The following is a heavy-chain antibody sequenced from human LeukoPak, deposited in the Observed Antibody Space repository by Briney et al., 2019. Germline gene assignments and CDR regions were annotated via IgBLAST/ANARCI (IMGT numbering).Heavy chain of an antibody. V-gene: IGHV1-18*01. CDR1: GYTFTSYG. J-gene: IGHJ5*02. CDR2: ISAYNGNT. D-gene: IGHD2-2*02. Sequence: ASVKVSCKASGYTFTSYGMSWVGQAPGKGVEGMGWISAYNGNTNYAQKLQGRVTMTTDTSTSTAYMELRSLRSDDTAVYYCARDLIVVVPAAIGGNWFDPWGQGTLVTASS. CDR3: ARDLIVVVPAAIGGNWFDP.